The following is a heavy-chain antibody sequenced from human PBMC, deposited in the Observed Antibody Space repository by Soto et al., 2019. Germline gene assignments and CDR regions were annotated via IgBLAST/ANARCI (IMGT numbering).Heavy chain of an antibody. D-gene: IGHD6-19*01. J-gene: IGHJ5*02. CDR3: AGMPYTSGLRFDP. CDR1: GDSYSISTYS. V-gene: IGHV4-30-2*01. CDR2: IYQSGVT. Sequence: SETLSLTCNMSGDSYSISTYSWSWIRQPPGKALQWIGFIYQSGVTSYNPSLASRVSISLDRSNNQCSLKLKSVTAADTAVYFCAGMPYTSGLRFDPWGPGTQVTVPQ.